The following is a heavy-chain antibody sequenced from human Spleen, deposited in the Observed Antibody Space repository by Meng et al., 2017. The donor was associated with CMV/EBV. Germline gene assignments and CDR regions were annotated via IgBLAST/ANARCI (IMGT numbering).Heavy chain of an antibody. J-gene: IGHJ6*02. D-gene: IGHD3-3*01. Sequence: GGSLRLSCAASGFTFSSYSMNWVRQAPGKGLEWVSSISSSSSYIYYADSVKGRFTISRDNAKNSLYLQMNSLRAEDTAVYYCAREWDYDFWSGYYRPLYYYYYGMDVWGQGTLVTVSS. V-gene: IGHV3-21*01. CDR2: ISSSSSYI. CDR1: GFTFSSYS. CDR3: AREWDYDFWSGYYRPLYYYYYGMDV.